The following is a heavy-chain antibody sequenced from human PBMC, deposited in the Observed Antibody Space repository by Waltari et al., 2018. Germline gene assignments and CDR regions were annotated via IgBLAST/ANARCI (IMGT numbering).Heavy chain of an antibody. Sequence: QVQLVQSGAEVLKPGASVRVSCQASGYIFSNYEINWVRQAAGQGPEWRGWGKPNSGAAAYAQKFQGRITMTWDTSTSTAYMELNNLRSDDTAVLYCARGRDVFANFDYNWFDPWGQGTLVTVSS. J-gene: IGHJ5*02. V-gene: IGHV1-8*02. CDR1: GYIFSNYE. CDR3: ARGRDVFANFDYNWFDP. CDR2: GKPNSGAA. D-gene: IGHD3-3*01.